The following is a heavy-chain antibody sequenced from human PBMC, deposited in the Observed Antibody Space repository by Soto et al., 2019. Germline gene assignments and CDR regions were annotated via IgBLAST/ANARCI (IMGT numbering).Heavy chain of an antibody. CDR2: ISSGGGTI. J-gene: IGHJ4*02. CDR3: ASVVGLAKYYFDY. D-gene: IGHD3-16*01. V-gene: IGHV3-48*01. CDR1: EFSFRSYS. Sequence: PGGSLRLSCVASEFSFRSYSMNWVRQAPGRGLEWISFISSGGGTIYYTDSVKGRFTVSRDNGENSLYLQMNSLRAEDTAVYYCASVVGLAKYYFDYWGQGAPVTVSS.